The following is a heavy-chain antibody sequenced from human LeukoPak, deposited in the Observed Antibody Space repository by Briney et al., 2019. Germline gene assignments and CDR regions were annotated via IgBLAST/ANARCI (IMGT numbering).Heavy chain of an antibody. CDR1: GFTFSSYG. CDR2: ISGSGVYT. CDR3: AKAVDLATISVDI. J-gene: IGHJ3*02. D-gene: IGHD5-24*01. Sequence: GGSLRLSCAASGFTFSSYGMSWVRQAPGKGLEWVSGISGSGVYTYYADSVKGRFTISRDNSKNTLYLVMNSLRVDDTAVYYCAKAVDLATISVDIWGQGTMVTVSS. V-gene: IGHV3-23*01.